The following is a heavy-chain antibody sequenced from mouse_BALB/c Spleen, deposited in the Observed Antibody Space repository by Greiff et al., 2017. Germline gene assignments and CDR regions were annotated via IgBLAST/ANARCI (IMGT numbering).Heavy chain of an antibody. J-gene: IGHJ4*01. CDR3: ARGLRRPYYAMDY. CDR1: GYTFTSYV. Sequence: EVQLVESGPELVKPGASVKMSCKASGYTFTSYVMHWVKQKPGQGLEWIGYINPYNDGTKYNEKFKGKATLTSDKSSSTAYMELSSLTSEDSAVYYCARGLRRPYYAMDYWGQGTSVTVSS. V-gene: IGHV1-14*01. D-gene: IGHD2-4*01. CDR2: INPYNDGT.